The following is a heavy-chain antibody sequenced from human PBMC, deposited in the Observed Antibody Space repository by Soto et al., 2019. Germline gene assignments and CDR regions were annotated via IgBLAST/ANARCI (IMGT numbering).Heavy chain of an antibody. CDR1: GFTVSSNY. Sequence: GGSLRLSCAASGFTVSSNYMSWVRQAPGKGLEWVSVIYSGGSTYYADSVKGRFTISRDNSKNTLYLQMNSLRAEDTAVYYCARGNMGGYDSSGYQTLDYWGQGTLVTVSS. CDR2: IYSGGST. D-gene: IGHD3-22*01. V-gene: IGHV3-53*01. CDR3: ARGNMGGYDSSGYQTLDY. J-gene: IGHJ4*02.